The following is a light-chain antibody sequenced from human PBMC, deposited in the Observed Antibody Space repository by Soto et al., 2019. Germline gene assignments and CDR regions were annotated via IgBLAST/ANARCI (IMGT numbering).Light chain of an antibody. CDR2: GAS. V-gene: IGKV3-20*01. J-gene: IGKJ1*01. CDR3: HQYGSSPRT. Sequence: EIVFTQYPGTLSLSPWERATLSCRASQSISSNYLAWYQQKPGQDTRLLIYGASRRATAIPDRFSGSRSGTDFTLTISRLEPGDFALYYCHQYGSSPRTFGQGTRWIS. CDR1: QSISSNY.